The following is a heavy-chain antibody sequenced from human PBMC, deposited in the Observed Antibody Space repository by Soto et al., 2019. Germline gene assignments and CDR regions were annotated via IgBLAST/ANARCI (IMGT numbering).Heavy chain of an antibody. D-gene: IGHD1-26*01. J-gene: IGHJ4*02. CDR1: GFTVSSNY. CDR2: IYSGGTT. V-gene: IGHV3-66*01. Sequence: EVQLVESGGGLVQPGGSLRLSCAASGFTVSSNYMSWVRQAPGKGLEWVSLIYSGGTTYYADSVKGRFTISRDNSKNTLYLQMKSLRGEDTAVYYCARGYESGTYAKDYWGQGTLVTVS. CDR3: ARGYESGTYAKDY.